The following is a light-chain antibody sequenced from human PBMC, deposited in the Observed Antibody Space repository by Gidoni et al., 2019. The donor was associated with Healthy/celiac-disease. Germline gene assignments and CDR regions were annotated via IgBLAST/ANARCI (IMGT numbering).Light chain of an antibody. J-gene: IGKJ5*01. V-gene: IGKV1-39*01. CDR1: QSISSY. CDR3: QQSYSLSIT. CDR2: AAS. Sequence: DIQMTQSPSSLSASVGDRVTITCRASQSISSYLNWYQQKPGKAPKLLIYAASSLQSGVPSRFSGSGSGTDFTLTISSLQPEDFATYYCQQSYSLSITFXQXTRLEIK.